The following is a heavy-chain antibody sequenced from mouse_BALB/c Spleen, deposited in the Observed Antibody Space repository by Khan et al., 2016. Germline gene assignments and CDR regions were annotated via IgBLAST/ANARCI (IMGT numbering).Heavy chain of an antibody. V-gene: IGHV1-7*01. CDR3: ARSSYDSYFDY. CDR1: GYTFTSYW. J-gene: IGHJ2*01. D-gene: IGHD2-4*01. CDR2: INPSTGYT. Sequence: QVQLQQSGAELAKPGASVKMSCKASGYTFTSYWMHWVKQRPGQGLEWIGYINPSTGYTEYNQKFKDKATLTADKSSSTAYMQLSSLTSEDSAVYYCARSSYDSYFDYWGQSTTLTVSS.